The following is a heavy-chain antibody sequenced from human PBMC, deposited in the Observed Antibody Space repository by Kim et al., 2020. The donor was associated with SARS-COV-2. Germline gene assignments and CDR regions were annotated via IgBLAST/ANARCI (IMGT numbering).Heavy chain of an antibody. J-gene: IGHJ4*02. D-gene: IGHD3-3*01. Sequence: SRKSRVTIAVDTSKNQFSLRRSSVTAADTAVYYCARESYDFWSGYPLDYWGQGTLVTVSS. CDR3: ARESYDFWSGYPLDY. V-gene: IGHV4-39*07.